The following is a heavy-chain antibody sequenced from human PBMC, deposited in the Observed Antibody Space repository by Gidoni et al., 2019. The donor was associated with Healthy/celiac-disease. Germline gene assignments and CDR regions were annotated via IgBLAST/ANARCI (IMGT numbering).Heavy chain of an antibody. CDR3: AKDAGSYGYDY. V-gene: IGHV3-23*01. CDR2: ISGSGGST. CDR1: GFTFISYA. D-gene: IGHD5-18*01. J-gene: IGHJ4*02. Sequence: EVQLLEPGVGLVQPGGYLRLSCPAPGFTFISYAMSWVRQAPGKGLGWVSAISGSGGSTYYAYSVKGRFTISRDNSKNTLYLQMNSLRAEDTAVYYCAKDAGSYGYDYWGQGTLVTVSS.